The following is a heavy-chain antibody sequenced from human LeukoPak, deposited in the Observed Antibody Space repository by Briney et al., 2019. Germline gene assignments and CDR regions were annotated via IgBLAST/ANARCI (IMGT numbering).Heavy chain of an antibody. CDR2: IYYSGNT. J-gene: IGHJ3*02. V-gene: IGHV4-39*01. D-gene: IGHD3-9*01. Sequence: SETLSLTCTVSGDSISTSNSYWGWIRQPPGKGLEGIGRIYYSGNTYYNASLKSRVTISVDTSKNQFSLKLSSVTAADTAVYYCARRVVRYFDWLFPGAFDIWGQGTMVTVSS. CDR1: GDSISTSNSY. CDR3: ARRVVRYFDWLFPGAFDI.